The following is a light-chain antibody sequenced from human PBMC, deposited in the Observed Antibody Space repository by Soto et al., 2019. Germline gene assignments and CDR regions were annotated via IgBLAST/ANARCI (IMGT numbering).Light chain of an antibody. Sequence: QPVLTQSPSASASLGASVKLTCTLSSGHSSYVIAWHQQQPEKGPRYLMKLNSDGSHSKGDGIPDRFSGSSSGAERYLIISSLQSEDEADYYCQTCGTGIHVVFGGGTKLTVL. CDR1: SGHSSYV. CDR2: LNSDGSH. J-gene: IGLJ2*01. CDR3: QTCGTGIHVV. V-gene: IGLV4-69*02.